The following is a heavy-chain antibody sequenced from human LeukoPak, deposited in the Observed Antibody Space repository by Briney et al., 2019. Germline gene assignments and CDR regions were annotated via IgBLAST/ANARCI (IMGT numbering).Heavy chain of an antibody. CDR2: IYYSGST. V-gene: IGHV4-59*01. CDR3: AREGTARYYHGMDV. CDR1: GGSMSNYY. D-gene: IGHD6-6*01. Sequence: SEILSLTCTVSGGSMSNYYWSWIRQPPGKGLEWIGYIYYSGSTNYNPSLKSRVTISVDTSKNQFSLKVSSVTAADTAVYYCAREGTARYYHGMDVWGQGITVTVSS. J-gene: IGHJ6*02.